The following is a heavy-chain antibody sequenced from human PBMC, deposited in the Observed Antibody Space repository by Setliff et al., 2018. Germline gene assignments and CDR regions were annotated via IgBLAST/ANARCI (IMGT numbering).Heavy chain of an antibody. CDR2: VYYSGAA. CDR3: ARGGTYRYFDY. V-gene: IGHV4-59*01. J-gene: IGHJ4*02. Sequence: SETLSLTCTVSGDSISDASICAWIRQPPGKGPEFIGYVYYSGAASYDPSFKSRVTMSVDTSKTQFSLKLNSLTAADTAVYYCARGGTYRYFDYWGQGTLVTVSS. CDR1: GDSISDAS.